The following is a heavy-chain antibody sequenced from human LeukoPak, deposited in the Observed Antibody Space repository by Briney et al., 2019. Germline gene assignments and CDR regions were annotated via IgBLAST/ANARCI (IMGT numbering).Heavy chain of an antibody. CDR1: GGSNSSYY. V-gene: IGHV4-4*07. CDR2: IYTSGST. CDR3: ARDLVVPAANTPGEWFDP. J-gene: IGHJ5*02. D-gene: IGHD2-2*01. Sequence: SETLSLTFTVSGGSNSSYYWSWIRQPAGKGLEWIGRIYTSGSTNYNPSLKSRVTMSVDTSKNQFSLKLSSVTAADTAVYYCARDLVVPAANTPGEWFDPWGQGTLVTVSS.